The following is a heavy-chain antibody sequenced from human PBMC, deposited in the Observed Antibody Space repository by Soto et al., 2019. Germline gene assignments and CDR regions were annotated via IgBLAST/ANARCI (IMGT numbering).Heavy chain of an antibody. CDR3: AGGYDWGDY. CDR1: GFSFRNYG. V-gene: IGHV3-30*03. Sequence: QVQVVESGGGVVQPGRSLRLSCAASGFSFRNYGMLWVRQAPGEGLEWVALISHDGNNEYYADSVKGRFTISRDNSKNTVYLQMNSLRGYDTAVYYCAGGYDWGDYWGQGTLVTVSS. CDR2: ISHDGNNE. D-gene: IGHD5-12*01. J-gene: IGHJ4*02.